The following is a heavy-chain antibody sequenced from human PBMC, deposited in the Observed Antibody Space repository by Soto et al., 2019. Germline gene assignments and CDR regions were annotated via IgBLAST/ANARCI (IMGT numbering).Heavy chain of an antibody. CDR3: ARIHGSGWYRWFDP. CDR1: GGSFSGYY. V-gene: IGHV4-34*01. Sequence: SETLSLTCAVYGGSFSGYYWSWIRQPPRKGLEWIGEINHSGSTNYNPSLKSRVTISVDTSKNQFSLKLSSVTAADTAVYYCARIHGSGWYRWFDPWGQGTLVTVS. D-gene: IGHD6-19*01. CDR2: INHSGST. J-gene: IGHJ5*02.